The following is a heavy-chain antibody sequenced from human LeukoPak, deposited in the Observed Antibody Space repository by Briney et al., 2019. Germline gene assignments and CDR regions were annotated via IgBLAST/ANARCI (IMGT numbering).Heavy chain of an antibody. CDR2: IRYDGSNK. CDR3: AKRKLRIAAAGSDSGAFDY. Sequence: GGSLTLSCAASGFTFSSYGMHWVRQAPGKGLEWVAFIRYDGSNKYYADSVKGRFTISRDNSKNTLYLQMNSLRAEDTAVYYCAKRKLRIAAAGSDSGAFDYWGQGTLVTVSS. D-gene: IGHD6-13*01. V-gene: IGHV3-30*02. J-gene: IGHJ4*02. CDR1: GFTFSSYG.